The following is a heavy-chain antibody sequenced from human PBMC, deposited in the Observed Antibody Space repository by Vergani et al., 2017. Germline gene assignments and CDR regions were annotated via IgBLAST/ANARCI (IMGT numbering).Heavy chain of an antibody. Sequence: QVQLQESGPGLVKPLQTLSLTCTVPGGLISSGSYYWSWIRQPAGKGLEWIGRIYTSGSTNYNPSLKSRVTISVDPSKNQFSLKLSSVTAADTAVYYCARGALTGKNWFDPWGQGTLVTVSS. CDR2: IYTSGST. V-gene: IGHV4-61*02. D-gene: IGHD2-8*02. CDR3: ARGALTGKNWFDP. CDR1: GGLISSGSYY. J-gene: IGHJ5*02.